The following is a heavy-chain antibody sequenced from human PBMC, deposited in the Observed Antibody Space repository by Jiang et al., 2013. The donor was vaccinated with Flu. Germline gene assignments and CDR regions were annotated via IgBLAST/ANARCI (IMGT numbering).Heavy chain of an antibody. CDR2: VYYSGNT. V-gene: IGHV4-61*01. J-gene: IGHJ3*02. D-gene: IGHD3-22*01. Sequence: VQLVESGPGLVKPSETLSLTCTVSGGSVNSGSYYWSWVRQPPGKGLEWIGYVYYSGNTNYNPSLKSRATISLDTSKNQFSLQLTSVTAVDTAVYYCARDLRLFHAFQIWARGQWSPSPQ. CDR3: ARDLRLFHAFQI. CDR1: GGSVNSGSYY.